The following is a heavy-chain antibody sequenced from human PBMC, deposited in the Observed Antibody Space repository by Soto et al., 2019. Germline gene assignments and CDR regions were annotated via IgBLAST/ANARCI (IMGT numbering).Heavy chain of an antibody. V-gene: IGHV3-30-3*01. CDR1: GFTFSSYA. CDR3: ARTQNPYYYYMDV. J-gene: IGHJ6*03. Sequence: QVQLVESGGGVVQPGRSLRLSCAASGFTFSSYAMHWVRQAPGKGLEWVAVISYDGSNKYYADSVKGRFTISRDNSKNTLYLQMNSLRAEDTAVYYCARTQNPYYYYMDVWGKGTTFTVSS. CDR2: ISYDGSNK.